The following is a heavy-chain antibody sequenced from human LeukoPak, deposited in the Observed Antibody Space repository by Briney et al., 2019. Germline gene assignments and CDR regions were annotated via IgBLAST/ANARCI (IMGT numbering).Heavy chain of an antibody. J-gene: IGHJ2*01. V-gene: IGHV4-39*01. D-gene: IGHD4-17*01. Sequence: SETLSLTCTVSGGSISSSSYYWGWIRQPPGKGLEWIGSIYYSGSTYYNPSLKSRVTISVDTSKNQFSLKLSSVTAADTAVYYCARVSDYGNGPNWYFDLWGRGTLVTVSS. CDR3: ARVSDYGNGPNWYFDL. CDR1: GGSISSSSYY. CDR2: IYYSGST.